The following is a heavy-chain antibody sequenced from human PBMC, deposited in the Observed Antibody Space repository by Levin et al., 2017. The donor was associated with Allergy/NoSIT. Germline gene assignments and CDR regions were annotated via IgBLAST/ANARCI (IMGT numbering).Heavy chain of an antibody. V-gene: IGHV3-74*01. D-gene: IGHD2-15*01. CDR1: GFTFSNYW. CDR2: INTNGSRT. Sequence: PGGSLRLSCAASGFTFSNYWMHWVRQAPGKGLVWVSRINTNGSRTTYADSVKGRFTISRDNAKNTLYLQMNSLRAEDTGVYYCAKVARCSAGDCYSGVSDYWGQGTLVTVSS. CDR3: AKVARCSAGDCYSGVSDY. J-gene: IGHJ4*02.